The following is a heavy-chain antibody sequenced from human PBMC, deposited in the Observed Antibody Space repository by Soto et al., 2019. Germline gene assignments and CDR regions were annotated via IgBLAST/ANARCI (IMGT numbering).Heavy chain of an antibody. CDR1: GYTFTSYY. Sequence: ASVKVSGKASGYTFTSYYMHWVRQAPGQGLEWMGIINPSGGSTSYAQKFQGRVTMTRDTSTSTVYMELSSLRSEDTAVYYCARDSSDYDAFDIWGQGTMVTVSS. V-gene: IGHV1-46*03. D-gene: IGHD4-17*01. J-gene: IGHJ3*02. CDR2: INPSGGST. CDR3: ARDSSDYDAFDI.